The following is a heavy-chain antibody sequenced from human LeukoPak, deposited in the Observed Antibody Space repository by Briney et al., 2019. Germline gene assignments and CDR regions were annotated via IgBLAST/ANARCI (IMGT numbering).Heavy chain of an antibody. CDR1: GFTFSSDY. D-gene: IGHD3-10*01. J-gene: IGHJ4*02. CDR2: IKEDGGEQ. V-gene: IGHV3-7*01. CDR3: AREHWFGELGT. Sequence: PGGSLRLSCATSGFTFSSDYMSWVRQAPGKGLEWVANIKEDGGEQNYADSVKGRFTITRDNAKGTLSLQMNSLRAEDTALYYCAREHWFGELGTWGQGTLVSVSS.